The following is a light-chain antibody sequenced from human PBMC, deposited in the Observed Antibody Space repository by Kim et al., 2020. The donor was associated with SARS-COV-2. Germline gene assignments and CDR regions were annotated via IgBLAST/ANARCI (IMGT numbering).Light chain of an antibody. CDR3: AAWDDSLSGWV. CDR2: RNN. CDR1: TSNIGSNY. Sequence: QLVLTQPPSASGTPGQRVTISCSGSTSNIGSNYVYWYQQLPGTAPKLLIYRNNQRPSGVPDRFSGSKSGTSASLAISWLRSEDEADYYCAAWDDSLSGWVFGGGTQLTVL. V-gene: IGLV1-47*01. J-gene: IGLJ3*02.